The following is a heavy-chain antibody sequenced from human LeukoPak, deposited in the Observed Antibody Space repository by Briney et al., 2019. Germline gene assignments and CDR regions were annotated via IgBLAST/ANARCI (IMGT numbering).Heavy chain of an antibody. V-gene: IGHV4-59*01. CDR1: GGSIGSYY. Sequence: SETLSLTCTVSGGSIGSYYWSWIRQPPGKGLEWIGYMFYSGGTYYNPSLKSRVTILAGTSKSQFSLRLNSVTTADTAVYYCARNYYDSSGYQYWGQGTLVTVSS. J-gene: IGHJ4*02. CDR3: ARNYYDSSGYQY. D-gene: IGHD3-22*01. CDR2: MFYSGGT.